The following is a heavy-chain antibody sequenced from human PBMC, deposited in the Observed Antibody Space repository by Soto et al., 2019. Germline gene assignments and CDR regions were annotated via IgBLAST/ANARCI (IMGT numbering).Heavy chain of an antibody. CDR1: GGTFSSYA. D-gene: IGHD5-12*01. J-gene: IGHJ4*02. CDR3: ASRYPSGYDYYFGY. CDR2: IIPIFGTA. Sequence: QVQLVQSGAEVKKPGSSVKVSCKASGGTFSSYAISWVRQAPGQGLEWMGGIIPIFGTANYAQKFQGRVTSTADESTSTAYMELSSRRSEDTAVDYCASRYPSGYDYYFGYWGQGTLVTVSS. V-gene: IGHV1-69*12.